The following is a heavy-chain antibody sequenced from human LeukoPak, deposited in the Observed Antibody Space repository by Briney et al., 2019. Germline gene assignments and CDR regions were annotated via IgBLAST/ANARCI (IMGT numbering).Heavy chain of an antibody. CDR2: IYYSGST. D-gene: IGHD6-13*01. J-gene: IGHJ3*02. CDR3: ARSSKLADAFDI. Sequence: SETLSLTCTVSGGSISSGGYYWSWIRQHPGRGLEWIGYIYYSGSTYYNPSLKSRVTISVDTSKNQFSLKLSSVTAADTAVYYCARSSKLADAFDIWGQGTMVTVSS. V-gene: IGHV4-31*03. CDR1: GGSISSGGYY.